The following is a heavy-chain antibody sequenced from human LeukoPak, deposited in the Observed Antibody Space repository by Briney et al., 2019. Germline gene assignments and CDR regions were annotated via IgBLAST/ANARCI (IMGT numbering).Heavy chain of an antibody. D-gene: IGHD6-13*01. CDR1: GFTFSSYG. Sequence: GGSLRLSCAASGFTFSSYGMHWVRQAPGKGLEWVAVISYDGSNKYYADSVKGRFTISRGNSKNTLYLQMSSLRAEDTAVYYCAKEGLVSSTWYGLNWFDPWGQGTLVTVSS. J-gene: IGHJ5*02. V-gene: IGHV3-30*18. CDR2: ISYDGSNK. CDR3: AKEGLVSSTWYGLNWFDP.